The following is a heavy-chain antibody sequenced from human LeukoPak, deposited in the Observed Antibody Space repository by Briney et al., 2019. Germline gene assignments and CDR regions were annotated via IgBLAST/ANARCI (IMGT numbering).Heavy chain of an antibody. D-gene: IGHD6-6*01. Sequence: GGSLRLSCAASGFTFDDYAMHWVRQAPGKGLEWVSLISWDGGSAYYADSVKGRFTISRDNSKNSLYLQMNSLRAEDTALYYCAKEDSSPGLLDYWGQGTLVTVSS. CDR3: AKEDSSPGLLDY. J-gene: IGHJ4*02. CDR1: GFTFDDYA. V-gene: IGHV3-43D*03. CDR2: ISWDGGSA.